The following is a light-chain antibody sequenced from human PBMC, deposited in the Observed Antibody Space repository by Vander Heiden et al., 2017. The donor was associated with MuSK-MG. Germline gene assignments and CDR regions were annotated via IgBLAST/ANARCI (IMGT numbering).Light chain of an antibody. Sequence: DLVLTQSTDSLAVSLGERAPIICKSSQSVLYSTNNKNYLAWYQQKPGQPPKLLIYCASTRESGVPDRFSGSGSGTDFTLTISSLQAEDLAVYYCQQDDSSPLTFGGGTKVEIK. J-gene: IGKJ4*01. V-gene: IGKV4-1*01. CDR1: QSVLYSTNNKNY. CDR3: QQDDSSPLT. CDR2: CAS.